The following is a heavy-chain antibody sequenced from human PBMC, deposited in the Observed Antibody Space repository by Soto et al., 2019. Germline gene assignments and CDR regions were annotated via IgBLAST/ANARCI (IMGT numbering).Heavy chain of an antibody. V-gene: IGHV4-4*07. CDR2: IYSSGSA. CDR3: ATIVGANDY. CDR1: VGSIYTYS. D-gene: IGHD1-26*01. J-gene: IGHJ4*02. Sequence: PSEPLSLTCTVSVGSIYTYSWTWLRQPAGKGLEWIGHIYSSGSANYNPSLKSRVSMSVDTSKNQFSLKLNSVTAADTAVYYCATIVGANDYWGQGALVTVSS.